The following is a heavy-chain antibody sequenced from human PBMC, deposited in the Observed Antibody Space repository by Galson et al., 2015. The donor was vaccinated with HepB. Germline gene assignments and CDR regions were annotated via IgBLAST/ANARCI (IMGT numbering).Heavy chain of an antibody. CDR1: GFTFSSFA. CDR3: AKLGHSPH. D-gene: IGHD2-15*01. V-gene: IGHV3-23*01. J-gene: IGHJ4*02. Sequence: SLRLSCAASGFTFSSFAMSWARQAPGKGLEWVLSVSGAGGGNTYYSESVKGRFSISRDNSKATLYLQMSSLRVEDTAVYFCAKLGHSPHWGQGSLVTVSS. CDR2: VSGAGGGNT.